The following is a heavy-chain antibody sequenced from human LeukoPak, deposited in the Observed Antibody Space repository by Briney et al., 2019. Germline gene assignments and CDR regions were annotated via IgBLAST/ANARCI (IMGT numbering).Heavy chain of an antibody. J-gene: IGHJ4*02. CDR3: ARENYSSGYYDLAYFDY. CDR2: IKQDGSEK. CDR1: GFTFSSCW. D-gene: IGHD3-22*01. Sequence: GGSLRLSCAASGFTFSSCWMSWVRQAPGKGLEWVANIKQDGSEKYYVDSVKGRFTISRDNAKNSLYLQMNSLRAEDTAVYCCARENYSSGYYDLAYFDYWGQGTLVTVSS. V-gene: IGHV3-7*01.